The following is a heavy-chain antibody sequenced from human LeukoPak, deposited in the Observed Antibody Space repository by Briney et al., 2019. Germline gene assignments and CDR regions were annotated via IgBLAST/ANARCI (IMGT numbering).Heavy chain of an antibody. V-gene: IGHV4-4*07. CDR1: GGSISSYY. CDR3: AALGYCSSTSCYADYWYFDL. Sequence: SETLSLTCTVSGGSISSYYWSWIRQPAGKGLEWIGRIYTSGSTNYNPSLKSRVTMSVDTSKNQFSLKLSSVTAADTAVYYCAALGYCSSTSCYADYWYFDLWGRGTLVTVSS. J-gene: IGHJ2*01. D-gene: IGHD2-2*01. CDR2: IYTSGST.